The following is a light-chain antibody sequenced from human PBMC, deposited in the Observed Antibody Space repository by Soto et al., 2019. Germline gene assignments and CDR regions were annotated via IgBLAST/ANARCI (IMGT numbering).Light chain of an antibody. J-gene: IGLJ3*02. Sequence: QSVLTQPPSASGTPGQTVTISCSGSSSNIGSKAVNWYHQQLPGTAPKLLICGNDQRPSGVPDRFSGSRSGTSASLAISGLQSEDEADYFCAAWDDSLRAPVFGGGTKLTVL. V-gene: IGLV1-44*01. CDR2: GND. CDR3: AAWDDSLRAPV. CDR1: SSNIGSKA.